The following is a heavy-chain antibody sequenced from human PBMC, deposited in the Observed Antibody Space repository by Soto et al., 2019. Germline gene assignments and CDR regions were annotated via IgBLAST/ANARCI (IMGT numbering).Heavy chain of an antibody. J-gene: IGHJ6*02. V-gene: IGHV3-33*01. CDR3: AREGYCSSTSCPTTSVYYYGMDV. Sequence: GGSLRLSCAASGFTFSSYGMHWVRQAPGKGLEWVAVIWYDGSNKYYADSVKGRFTISRDNSKNTLYLQMNSLRAEDTAVYYCAREGYCSSTSCPTTSVYYYGMDVWGQGTTVTVSS. CDR2: IWYDGSNK. CDR1: GFTFSSYG. D-gene: IGHD2-2*01.